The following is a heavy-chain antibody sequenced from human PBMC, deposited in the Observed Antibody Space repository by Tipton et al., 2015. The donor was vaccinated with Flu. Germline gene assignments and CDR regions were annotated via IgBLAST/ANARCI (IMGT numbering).Heavy chain of an antibody. Sequence: SLRLSCAASGFTFSSYSMNWVRQAPGKGLEWVSFISASSTFIYFADSVKGRFTISRDNAKNSLYLQMNSLRVEDTAVYYCARGLGSSWFHSWGQGTLLTVSS. CDR1: GFTFSSYS. J-gene: IGHJ5*01. CDR2: ISASSTFI. CDR3: ARGLGSSWFHS. V-gene: IGHV3-21*01. D-gene: IGHD6-13*01.